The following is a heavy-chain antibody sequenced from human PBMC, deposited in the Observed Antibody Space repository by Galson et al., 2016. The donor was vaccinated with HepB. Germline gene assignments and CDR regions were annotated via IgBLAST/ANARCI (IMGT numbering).Heavy chain of an antibody. CDR2: IDPSDSHT. Sequence: QSGAEVKKPGESLRISCQGSGYSFDSYWISWVRQMPGKGLEWMGTIDPSDSHTNYTPSSQGHVTISVDKSISTAYLQWSSVKASDTAIYYCARFTRMVRGNPNWLDPWGQGTLVTVSS. CDR1: GYSFDSYW. V-gene: IGHV5-10-1*01. D-gene: IGHD3-10*01. J-gene: IGHJ5*02. CDR3: ARFTRMVRGNPNWLDP.